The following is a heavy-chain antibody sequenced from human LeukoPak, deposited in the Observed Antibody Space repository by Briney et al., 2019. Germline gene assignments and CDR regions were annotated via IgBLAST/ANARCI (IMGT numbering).Heavy chain of an antibody. Sequence: TGGSLRLSCAASGFTFSSYAMSWVRQAPGKGLEWVSAISGSGGSTYYADSVKGRFAISRDNAKNSLYLQMNSLRAEDTALYYCARDYYDSSGYYYFDYWGQGTLVTVSS. V-gene: IGHV3-23*01. CDR3: ARDYYDSSGYYYFDY. D-gene: IGHD3-22*01. J-gene: IGHJ4*02. CDR2: ISGSGGST. CDR1: GFTFSSYA.